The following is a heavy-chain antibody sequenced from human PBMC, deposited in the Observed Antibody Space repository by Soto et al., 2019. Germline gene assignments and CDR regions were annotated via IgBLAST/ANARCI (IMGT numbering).Heavy chain of an antibody. CDR1: GGSFSGYY. J-gene: IGHJ6*02. Sequence: SETLALTCAVYGGSFSGYYWSWFRQPPGKGLEWIGEINHSGSTNYNPSLKSRVTISVDTSKNQFSLKLSSVTAADTAVYYCASRRPYCTNGVCRYYYYGMDVWGQGTTVTVSS. V-gene: IGHV4-34*01. CDR2: INHSGST. D-gene: IGHD2-8*01. CDR3: ASRRPYCTNGVCRYYYYGMDV.